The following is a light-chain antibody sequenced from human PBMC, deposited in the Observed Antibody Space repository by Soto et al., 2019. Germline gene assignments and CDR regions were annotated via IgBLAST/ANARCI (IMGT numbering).Light chain of an antibody. CDR3: CSYAGSYTRV. CDR2: SNN. J-gene: IGLJ1*01. Sequence: QSVLTQPPSASGTPGQRVTISCSGSSSNIGSNYVYWYQQLPGTAPKLLIYSNNQRPSGVPDRFSGSKSGTSASLAISGLRSEDEADYYCCSYAGSYTRVFGTGTKLTVL. CDR1: SSNIGSNY. V-gene: IGLV1-47*02.